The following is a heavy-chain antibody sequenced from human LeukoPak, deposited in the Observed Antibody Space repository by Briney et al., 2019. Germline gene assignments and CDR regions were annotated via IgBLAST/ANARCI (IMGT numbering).Heavy chain of an antibody. CDR2: IRYDGSNT. D-gene: IGHD2-2*01. CDR1: GFTFSSYG. Sequence: PGGSLRLSCAASGFTFSSYGMHWVRQTPGKGLEWVTFIRYDGSNTYYTDSVKGRFTISRDNSKNTLFLQMNSLRVEDTAVYYCANEEDGDVVVVPAVTGHWGQGTLVTVSS. J-gene: IGHJ4*02. CDR3: ANEEDGDVVVVPAVTGH. V-gene: IGHV3-30*02.